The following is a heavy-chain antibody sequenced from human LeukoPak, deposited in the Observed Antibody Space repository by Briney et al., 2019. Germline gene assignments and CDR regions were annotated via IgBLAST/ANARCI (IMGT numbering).Heavy chain of an antibody. Sequence: GGALRLSCAASGFTFSNYAMRWVRQAPGKGLEWVSTIYSTSEGINYADSVKGRFTISRDNSKYTLYLQMNSLRAEDTAVYYCAKVLRYVMDVWGQGTTVTVSS. CDR2: IYSTSEGI. CDR1: GFTFSNYA. J-gene: IGHJ6*02. CDR3: AKVLRYVMDV. V-gene: IGHV3-23*01. D-gene: IGHD3-9*01.